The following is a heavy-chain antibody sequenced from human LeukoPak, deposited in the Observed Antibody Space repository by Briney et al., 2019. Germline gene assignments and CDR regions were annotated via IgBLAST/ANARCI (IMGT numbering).Heavy chain of an antibody. V-gene: IGHV4-39*07. J-gene: IGHJ6*02. CDR2: ICYSGST. CDR1: GGSISSSSYY. CDR3: ARRGYKGYYYYGMDV. Sequence: SETLSLTCTVSGGSISSSSYYWDWIRQPPGKGLEWIGSICYSGSTYYNPSLKSRVTISVDTSKNQFSLKLSSVTAADTAVYYCARRGYKGYYYYGMDVWGQGTTVTVSS. D-gene: IGHD5-18*01.